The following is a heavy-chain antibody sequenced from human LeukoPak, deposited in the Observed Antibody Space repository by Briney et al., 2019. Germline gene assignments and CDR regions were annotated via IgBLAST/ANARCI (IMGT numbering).Heavy chain of an antibody. V-gene: IGHV3-74*01. CDR3: ASAPGIAAAGPFDY. CDR1: GFTFSSYW. J-gene: IGHJ4*02. D-gene: IGHD6-13*01. Sequence: PGGSLRLSCAASGFTFSSYWMHWVRQAPGKGLVWVSRINSDGSSTSYADSVKGRFTISRDNAKNTLYLQMNSLRAEDTAVYYCASAPGIAAAGPFDYWGQGTLVTVSS. CDR2: INSDGSST.